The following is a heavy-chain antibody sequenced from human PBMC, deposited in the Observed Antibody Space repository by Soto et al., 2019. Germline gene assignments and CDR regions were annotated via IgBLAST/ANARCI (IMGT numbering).Heavy chain of an antibody. CDR1: GFSFSDYS. V-gene: IGHV3-21*01. D-gene: IGHD2-15*01. CDR3: ARDGAYCSGAGCRDYYHYMDV. CDR2: ISGSSTYI. Sequence: EVQLVESGGGLVKPGGSLRLSCAASGFSFSDYSMNWVRQAPGKGLEWVSSISGSSTYIYYADSLKGRCTVSRDNAEKSLYLQMNSLRAEDTAVYYCARDGAYCSGAGCRDYYHYMDVWGKGTTVTVSS. J-gene: IGHJ6*03.